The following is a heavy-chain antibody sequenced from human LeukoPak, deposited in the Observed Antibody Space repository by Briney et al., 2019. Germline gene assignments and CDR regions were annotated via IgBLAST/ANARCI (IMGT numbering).Heavy chain of an antibody. D-gene: IGHD3-3*01. J-gene: IGHJ5*02. V-gene: IGHV1-46*03. Sequence: ASVKVSCKASGYTFTSYYMHWVRQAPGQGLEWMGIINPSGSSTSYAQKFQGRVTMTRDTSTSTVYMELSSLRSEDTAMYYCVTDFWSASNWFDPWGQGTLVTVSS. CDR1: GYTFTSYY. CDR3: VTDFWSASNWFDP. CDR2: INPSGSST.